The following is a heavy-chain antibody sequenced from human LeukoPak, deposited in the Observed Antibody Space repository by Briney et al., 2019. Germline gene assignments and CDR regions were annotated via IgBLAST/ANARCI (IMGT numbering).Heavy chain of an antibody. J-gene: IGHJ4*02. CDR1: GFTFSSNW. D-gene: IGHD3-16*01. V-gene: IGHV3-74*01. CDR2: INSVGSST. CDR3: ASTALVGGEWIIDY. Sequence: GGSLRLSCAASGFTFSSNWMHWVRQAPGKGLVWVSRINSVGSSTSYADSVKGRFTISRDNAKNTLYLQMNSLRAEDMALYYCASTALVGGEWIIDYWGQGTLVTVSS.